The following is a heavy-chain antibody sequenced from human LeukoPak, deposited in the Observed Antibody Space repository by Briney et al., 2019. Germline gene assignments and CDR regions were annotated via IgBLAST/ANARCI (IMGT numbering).Heavy chain of an antibody. CDR3: AKRLRITIFGDNDP. CDR1: GFTFSSYG. V-gene: IGHV3-23*01. D-gene: IGHD3-3*01. CDR2: VSGSGRNT. Sequence: GGSLRLSCAASGFTFSSYGMSWVRQAPGKGLEWVSGVSGSGRNTYYADSVKGRFTLSRDNSKNTLYLQMNSLRAEDTAVYYCAKRLRITIFGDNDPWGQGTLVTVSS. J-gene: IGHJ5*02.